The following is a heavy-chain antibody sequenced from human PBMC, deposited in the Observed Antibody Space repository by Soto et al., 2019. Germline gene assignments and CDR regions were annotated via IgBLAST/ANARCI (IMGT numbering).Heavy chain of an antibody. CDR1: GGSISSGGYY. CDR2: IYYSGST. CDR3: AWRTYGDYRLGIAY. D-gene: IGHD4-17*01. J-gene: IGHJ4*02. Sequence: QVQLQESGPGLVKPSQTLSLTCTVSGGSISSGGYYWSWIRQHPGKGLEWIGYIYYSGSTYYNPSLKRRLTISVDRSKNQFSLKLSSVPAADTAVYYCAWRTYGDYRLGIAYWGQGTLVSVSS. V-gene: IGHV4-31*03.